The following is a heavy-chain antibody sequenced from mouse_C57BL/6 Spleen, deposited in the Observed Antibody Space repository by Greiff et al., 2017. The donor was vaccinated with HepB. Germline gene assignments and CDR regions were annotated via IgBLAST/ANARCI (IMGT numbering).Heavy chain of an antibody. D-gene: IGHD2-1*01. Sequence: EVQLQQSGPELVKPGASVKISCKASGYSFTGYYMHWVKQSHGNILDWIGYIYPYNGVSSYNQKFKGKATLTVDKSSSTDYMELRSLTSEDSAVDNCATQYGNYVWYFDVWGTGTTVTVSS. CDR1: GYSFTGYY. CDR2: IYPYNGVS. CDR3: ATQYGNYVWYFDV. V-gene: IGHV1-31*01. J-gene: IGHJ1*03.